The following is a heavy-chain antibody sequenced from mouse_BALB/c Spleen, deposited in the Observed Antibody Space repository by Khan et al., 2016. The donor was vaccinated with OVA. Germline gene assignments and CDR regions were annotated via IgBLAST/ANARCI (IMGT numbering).Heavy chain of an antibody. CDR1: GYSITSDYA. Sequence: EVELVESGPGLVKPSQSLSLTCTVTGYSITSDYAWNWIRQFPGNKLEWMAYITYSGSTGYNPSLKGRISITRDTSKNQFFLQLNSVTTEDTATDYCARDYGSSYLFFDYWGQGTTLTVSS. CDR3: ARDYGSSYLFFDY. J-gene: IGHJ2*01. CDR2: ITYSGST. D-gene: IGHD1-1*01. V-gene: IGHV3-2*02.